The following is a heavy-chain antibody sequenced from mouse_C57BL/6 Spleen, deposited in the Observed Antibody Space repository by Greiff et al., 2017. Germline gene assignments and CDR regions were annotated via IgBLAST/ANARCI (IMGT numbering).Heavy chain of an antibody. CDR1: GYTFTSSW. V-gene: IGHV1-52*01. CDR2: IDPSDSET. D-gene: IGHD2-1*01. Sequence: QVQLQQPGAELVRPGSSVKLSCKASGYTFTSSWMHWVKQRPIQGLEWIGNIDPSDSETHYNQKFKDKATLTVDKSSNTAYMQLSSLTSDDSAVYYCARGSYGNYPNYCDYWGQGTTLTVSS. J-gene: IGHJ2*01. CDR3: ARGSYGNYPNYCDY.